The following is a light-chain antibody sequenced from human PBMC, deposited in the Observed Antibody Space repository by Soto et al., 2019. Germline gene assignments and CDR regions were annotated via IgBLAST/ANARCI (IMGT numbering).Light chain of an antibody. J-gene: IGKJ5*01. Sequence: EIVLTQSPGTLSLSPGERATLSCRASQSVRSNYLAWYQQKPGQAPRLLIYGASSRATGIPDRFSGSGSGRDFTLIISRLEPEDFAVYHCQQYVSSFSITFGQGTRLEIK. CDR2: GAS. CDR3: QQYVSSFSIT. V-gene: IGKV3-20*01. CDR1: QSVRSNY.